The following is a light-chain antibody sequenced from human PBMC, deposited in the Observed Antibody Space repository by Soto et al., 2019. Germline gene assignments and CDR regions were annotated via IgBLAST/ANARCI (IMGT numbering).Light chain of an antibody. CDR1: QSVSNN. Sequence: EIVMTQYPATLSVSPGETATLSCRASQSVSNNVAWYQQKPGQAPRLLILGASSRATGIPDRFSGSGSGTDFTLTISRLEPEDFAVYYCQQYVSSPLTFGGGTKVDIK. CDR3: QQYVSSPLT. J-gene: IGKJ4*01. V-gene: IGKV3-20*01. CDR2: GAS.